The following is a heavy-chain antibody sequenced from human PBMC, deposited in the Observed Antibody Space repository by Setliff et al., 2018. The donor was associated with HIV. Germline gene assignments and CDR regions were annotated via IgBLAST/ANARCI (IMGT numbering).Heavy chain of an antibody. CDR3: ARGTAYYNFWSGYSQDHYYYMDV. CDR2: INHSGST. Sequence: PSETLSLTCAVYGGSFSGYYWSWIRQSPGKGLEWIGEINHSGSTKYNPSLKSRVTISVDTSKNQFSLKLSSVTAADTAVYYCARGTAYYNFWSGYSQDHYYYMDVWGKGTTVTVSS. V-gene: IGHV4-34*01. J-gene: IGHJ6*03. CDR1: GGSFSGYY. D-gene: IGHD3-3*01.